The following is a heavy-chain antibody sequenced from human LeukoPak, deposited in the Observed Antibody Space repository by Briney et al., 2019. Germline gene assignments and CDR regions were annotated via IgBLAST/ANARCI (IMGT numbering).Heavy chain of an antibody. CDR3: ARKLITMVRGVHDAFDI. Sequence: GGSLRLSCAASGFTFDDYGMSWVRQAPGKGLEWVSGINWNGGSTGYADSVKGRFTISRDNAKNSLYLQMNSLRAEDTALYHCARKLITMVRGVHDAFDIWGQGTMVTVSS. V-gene: IGHV3-20*01. J-gene: IGHJ3*02. CDR2: INWNGGST. CDR1: GFTFDDYG. D-gene: IGHD3-10*01.